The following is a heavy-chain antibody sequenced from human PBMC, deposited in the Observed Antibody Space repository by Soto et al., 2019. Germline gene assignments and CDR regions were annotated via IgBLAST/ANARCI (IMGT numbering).Heavy chain of an antibody. V-gene: IGHV4-4*07. D-gene: IGHD2-2*01. J-gene: IGHJ5*02. Sequence: SETLSLTCTVSGDSFSNYYCNWVRKSAGKGLEWIGRIYPTRSTTYNPSLKSRLTMSVDTSKNQFSLRLTSMTAADTAVYYCATGRSEVVPGAMDTWGQGTLVTVSS. CDR2: IYPTRST. CDR3: ATGRSEVVPGAMDT. CDR1: GDSFSNYY.